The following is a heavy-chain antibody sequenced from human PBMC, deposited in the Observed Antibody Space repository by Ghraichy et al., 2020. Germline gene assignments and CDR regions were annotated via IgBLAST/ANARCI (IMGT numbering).Heavy chain of an antibody. Sequence: LSLTCAASGFTFSSYAMSWVRQAPGKGLEWVSAISGSGGSTYYADSVKGRFTISRDNSKNTLYLQMNSLRAEDTAVYYCAKDYYDSSGYNTGFDPWGQGTLVTVSS. D-gene: IGHD3-22*01. V-gene: IGHV3-23*01. CDR3: AKDYYDSSGYNTGFDP. J-gene: IGHJ5*02. CDR2: ISGSGGST. CDR1: GFTFSSYA.